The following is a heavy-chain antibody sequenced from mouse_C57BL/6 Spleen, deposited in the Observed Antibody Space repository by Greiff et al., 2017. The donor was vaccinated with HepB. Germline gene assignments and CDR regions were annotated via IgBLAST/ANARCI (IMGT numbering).Heavy chain of an antibody. J-gene: IGHJ4*01. CDR1: GYTFTSYW. V-gene: IGHV1-53*01. CDR3: ARSRDVYYVYAMDY. D-gene: IGHD2-3*01. CDR2: INPSTGGT. Sequence: VQLQQPGTELVKPGASVKLSCKASGYTFTSYWMHWVKQRPGQGLEWIGNINPSTGGTNYNEKFKSKATVTVDKASSTAYMQLSRLTSEDAAVFDCARSRDVYYVYAMDYWGQGTSVTVSS.